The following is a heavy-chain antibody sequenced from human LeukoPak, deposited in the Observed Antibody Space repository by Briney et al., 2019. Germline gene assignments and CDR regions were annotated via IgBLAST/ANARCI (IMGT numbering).Heavy chain of an antibody. CDR3: ARAPDYGDYGRFDY. CDR2: ISSSSSYI. Sequence: GGSLRLSCAASGFTFSSYSMNWVRQAPGKGLEWVSSISSSSSYIYYADSVKGRFTISRDNAKNSLYLQMNSLRAEDTAMYYCARAPDYGDYGRFDYWGQGTLVTVSS. J-gene: IGHJ4*02. V-gene: IGHV3-21*01. D-gene: IGHD4-17*01. CDR1: GFTFSSYS.